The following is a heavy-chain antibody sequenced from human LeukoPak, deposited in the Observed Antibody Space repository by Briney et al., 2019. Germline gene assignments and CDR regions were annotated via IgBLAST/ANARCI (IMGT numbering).Heavy chain of an antibody. Sequence: GGSLRLSCAASGFTFDDYGTSWVRQAPGKGLEWVSGINWNGGSTGYADSVKGRFTISRDNAKNSLYLQMNSLRAEDTALYYCARDPTTSSFWDYWGQGTLVTVSS. J-gene: IGHJ4*02. CDR2: INWNGGST. CDR1: GFTFDDYG. V-gene: IGHV3-20*04. CDR3: ARDPTTSSFWDY. D-gene: IGHD4-17*01.